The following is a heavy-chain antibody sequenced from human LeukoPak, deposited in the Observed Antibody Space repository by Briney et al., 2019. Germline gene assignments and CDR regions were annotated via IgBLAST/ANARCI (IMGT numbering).Heavy chain of an antibody. V-gene: IGHV1-18*01. Sequence: ASVKVSCKASGYTFSSYGISWVRQAPEQGLEWMGWISAYNGSTNYAQKFQARVTMTTDTSTNTAYMELRSLRSDDTAVYYCARDGSSWVFDIWGQGTMVTVSS. D-gene: IGHD6-13*01. J-gene: IGHJ3*02. CDR2: ISAYNGST. CDR1: GYTFSSYG. CDR3: ARDGSSWVFDI.